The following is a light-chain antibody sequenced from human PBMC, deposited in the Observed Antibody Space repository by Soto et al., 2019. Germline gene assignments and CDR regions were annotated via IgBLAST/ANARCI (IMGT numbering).Light chain of an antibody. V-gene: IGLV2-11*01. CDR2: DVT. J-gene: IGLJ1*01. CDR1: SSDVGRYDY. CDR3: CSFAGSYSYV. Sequence: LTQPRSVSGSPGQSVTISCTGTSSDVGRYDYVSWYQQHPGKAPKLIVYDVTERPSGVPDRFSGSKSGNTASLTISGLQAEDEADYSCCSFAGSYSYVFGTGTKVTVL.